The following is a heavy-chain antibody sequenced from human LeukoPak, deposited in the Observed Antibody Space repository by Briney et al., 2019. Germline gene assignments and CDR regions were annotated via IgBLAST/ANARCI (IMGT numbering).Heavy chain of an antibody. Sequence: GASVKVSCKASGYTFTSYVTSWVRQPPGQGLEWMGCISAYNGNTNYAQKLQGRVTMTTDTSTSTAYMELRSLRSDETAVYYCARLAYDSCGYYTDVWGQGTTVTVSS. CDR3: ARLAYDSCGYYTDV. CDR2: ISAYNGNT. CDR1: GYTFTSYV. J-gene: IGHJ6*02. V-gene: IGHV1-18*01. D-gene: IGHD3-22*01.